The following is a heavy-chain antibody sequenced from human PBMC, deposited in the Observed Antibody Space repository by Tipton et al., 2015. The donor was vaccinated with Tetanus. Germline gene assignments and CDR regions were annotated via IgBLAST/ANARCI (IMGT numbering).Heavy chain of an antibody. CDR2: ISSDGSNQ. CDR1: GLTFSSCA. V-gene: IGHV3-33*01. CDR3: AAGLCGPSCFLMDY. Sequence: QVQLVQSGGGVVQPGRSLTLSCAVSGLTFSSCAMHWVRQAPGKGLEWVAIISSDGSNQFLVDSVKGRFSISRDNTRNTLSLFMNNLRAEDAAVYYCAAGLCGPSCFLMDYWGQGALVTVSS. J-gene: IGHJ4*02. D-gene: IGHD2-21*01.